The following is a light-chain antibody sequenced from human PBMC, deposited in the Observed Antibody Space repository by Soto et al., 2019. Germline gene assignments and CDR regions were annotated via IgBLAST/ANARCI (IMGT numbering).Light chain of an antibody. Sequence: DIQVTQSPSTLSASVGDGVTITCRASQSSSTWLAWYQQRPGKAPKLLIYKVTSLESGLASRFSGSGSGTAFTLTIRCLQPDEFAPYYCQQYNSYPLTFGGGTKVE. CDR1: QSSSTW. CDR2: KVT. CDR3: QQYNSYPLT. J-gene: IGKJ4*01. V-gene: IGKV1-5*03.